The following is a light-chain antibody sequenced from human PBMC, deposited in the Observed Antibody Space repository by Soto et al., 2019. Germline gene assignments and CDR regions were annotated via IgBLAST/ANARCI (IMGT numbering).Light chain of an antibody. J-gene: IGLJ3*02. CDR3: CSYAGSSTFV. CDR2: DVT. CDR1: SCNVGTYNL. V-gene: IGLV2-23*02. Sequence: QSALTQPVSVSGSPGQSITISCTGTSCNVGTYNLVSWYQQHPGKAPKLIIYDVTKRPSGLSNRFSGSKSGNTASLTISGLQAEDEADYYCCSYAGSSTFVFGGGTKVTVL.